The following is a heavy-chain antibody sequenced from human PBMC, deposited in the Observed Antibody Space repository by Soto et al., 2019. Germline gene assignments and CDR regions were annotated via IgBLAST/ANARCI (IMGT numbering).Heavy chain of an antibody. V-gene: IGHV6-1*01. CDR1: GDSVSSNTAG. CDR2: TYYRSKWYY. CDR3: ARGEQYSGRIFDY. D-gene: IGHD1-26*01. J-gene: IGHJ4*01. Sequence: QVQLQQSGPGLVNPSQTLLLTCDISGDSVSSNTAGWNWVRQSPSRGLEWLGRTYYRSKWYYDYALSVRSRITINPDTANNQYSLQLNSVTTEDKAVYYCARGEQYSGRIFDYWGQGTLVTVSS.